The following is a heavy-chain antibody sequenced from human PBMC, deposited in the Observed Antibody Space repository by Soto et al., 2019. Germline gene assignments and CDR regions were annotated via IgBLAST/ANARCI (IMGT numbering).Heavy chain of an antibody. CDR3: AKDSGLMVYAIVFQN. J-gene: IGHJ4*02. CDR1: GFTFSSYA. D-gene: IGHD2-8*01. Sequence: GGSLRLSCAASGFTFSSYAMSWVRQAPGKGLEWVSAISGSGGSTYYADSVKGRFTISRDNSKNTLYLQMNSLRAEDTAVYYCAKDSGLMVYAIVFQNWGQGTLVTVSS. CDR2: ISGSGGST. V-gene: IGHV3-23*01.